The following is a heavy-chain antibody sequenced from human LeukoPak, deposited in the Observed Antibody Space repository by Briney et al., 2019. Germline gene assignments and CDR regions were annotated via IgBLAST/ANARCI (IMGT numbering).Heavy chain of an antibody. J-gene: IGHJ6*03. CDR2: IYPGDSDT. V-gene: IGHV5-51*01. Sequence: GASLKISYKGSGSTFTSYWIGWVRQLPGKGLERMGIIYPGDSDTRYSPSFQGQVTISADKSISTAYLQWSSLKASDTAMYYCATNLSPFDYMDVWGKGTTVTVSS. CDR1: GSTFTSYW. CDR3: ATNLSPFDYMDV.